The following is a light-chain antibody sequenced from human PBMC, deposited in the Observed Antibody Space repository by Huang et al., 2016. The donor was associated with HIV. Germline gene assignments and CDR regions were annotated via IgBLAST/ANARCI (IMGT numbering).Light chain of an antibody. J-gene: IGKJ2*01. CDR1: QGIGVN. V-gene: IGKV3-15*01. CDR3: QQYDKWPGT. CDR2: GAA. Sequence: EVMMTQSPATLSVSLGDKASLSCRASQGIGVNLALYQQKPGQAPTLRIYGAADRATGISARFSGGGSGTDFTLTIGSLQSEDSAVYFCQQYDKWPGTFGQGTRLQI.